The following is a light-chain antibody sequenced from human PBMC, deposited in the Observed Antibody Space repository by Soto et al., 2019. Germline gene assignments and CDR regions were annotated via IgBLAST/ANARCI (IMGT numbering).Light chain of an antibody. Sequence: QSVLTQPASVSGSPGQSITISCTGTSSDLGGYNYVSWYQQHPGKAPKLMIYEVSNWPSGVSNRFSGSKSGNTASLTISGLQAEDEADYYCSSYTSSSTYVFGTGTKLTVL. J-gene: IGLJ1*01. CDR2: EVS. CDR1: SSDLGGYNY. V-gene: IGLV2-14*01. CDR3: SSYTSSSTYV.